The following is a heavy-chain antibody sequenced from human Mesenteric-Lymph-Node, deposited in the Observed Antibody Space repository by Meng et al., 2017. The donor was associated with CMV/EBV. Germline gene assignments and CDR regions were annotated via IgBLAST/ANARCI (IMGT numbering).Heavy chain of an antibody. CDR1: GYTFTSYY. CDR2: INPSGGST. CDR3: ARSYDLQGWYFDL. J-gene: IGHJ2*01. Sequence: ASVKVSCKASGYTFTSYYMHWVRQAPGQGLEWMGIINPSGGSTSYAQKFQGRVTMTRDTSTSTVYMELSSLRSDDTAIYYCARSYDLQGWYFDLWGRGTLVTVSS. V-gene: IGHV1-46*01. D-gene: IGHD3-3*01.